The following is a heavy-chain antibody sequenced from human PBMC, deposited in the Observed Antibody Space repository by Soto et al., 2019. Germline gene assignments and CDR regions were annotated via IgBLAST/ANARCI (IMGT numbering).Heavy chain of an antibody. CDR1: GYTFTSYY. V-gene: IGHV1-46*01. CDR2: INPSGGST. CDR3: ARGPDPSYYGDYLFFLSPPAYYYGMDV. D-gene: IGHD4-17*01. J-gene: IGHJ6*02. Sequence: QVQLVQSGAEVKKPGASVKVSCKASGYTFTSYYMHWVRQAPGQGLEWMGIINPSGGSTSYAQKFQGRVTMTRDTSTSTVYRELSSLRSEDTAVYYCARGPDPSYYGDYLFFLSPPAYYYGMDVWGQGTTVTVSS.